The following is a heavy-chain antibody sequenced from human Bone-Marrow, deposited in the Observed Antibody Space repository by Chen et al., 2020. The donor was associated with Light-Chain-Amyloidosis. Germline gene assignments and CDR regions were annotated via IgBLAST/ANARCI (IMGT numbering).Heavy chain of an antibody. CDR2: IYPDDSDA. CDR3: ARRRDGYNFDY. J-gene: IGHJ4*02. V-gene: IGHV5-51*01. Sequence: DVQLVQSGPEVKKPGESLKISCKGSGYTFPNYWIGWVRQMPGKGLEWMGVIYPDDSDARYSPSFEGQVTISADKSITTAYLQWRSLKASDTAMYYCARRRDGYNFDYWGQGTLVTVSS. CDR1: GYTFPNYW. D-gene: IGHD5-12*01.